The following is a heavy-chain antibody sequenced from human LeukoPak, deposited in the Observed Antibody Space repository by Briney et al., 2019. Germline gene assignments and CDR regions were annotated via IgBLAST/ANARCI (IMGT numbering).Heavy chain of an antibody. CDR1: GFTFSSYE. CDR2: ISRSGTTI. V-gene: IGHV3-48*03. J-gene: IGHJ4*02. Sequence: HPGGSLRLSCAVSGFTFSSYEVNWVRQAPGKGLEWVSYISRSGTTIYYADSVKGRFTISRDNAKNSLYLQMNSLRAEDTAVYYCAREMHGDDDYWGQGTLVTVSS. CDR3: AREMHGDDDY. D-gene: IGHD4-17*01.